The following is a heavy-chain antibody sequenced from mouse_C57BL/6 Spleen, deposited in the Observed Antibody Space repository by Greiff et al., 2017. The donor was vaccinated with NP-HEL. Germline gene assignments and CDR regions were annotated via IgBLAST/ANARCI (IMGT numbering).Heavy chain of an antibody. CDR3: ATAQAFYFDY. V-gene: IGHV1-61*01. CDR1: GYTFTSYW. CDR2: IYPSDSET. J-gene: IGHJ2*01. D-gene: IGHD3-2*02. Sequence: QVQLQQSGAELVRPGSSVKLSCKASGYTFTSYWMDWVKQRPGQGLEWIGNIYPSDSETHYNQKFKDKATLTVDKSSSTAYMQLSSLTSEDSAVYYCATAQAFYFDYWGQGTTLTVSS.